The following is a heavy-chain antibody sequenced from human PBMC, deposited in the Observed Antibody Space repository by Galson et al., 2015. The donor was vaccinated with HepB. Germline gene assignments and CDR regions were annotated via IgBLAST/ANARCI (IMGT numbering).Heavy chain of an antibody. V-gene: IGHV3-23*01. D-gene: IGHD2-15*01. CDR1: GFTFNNYG. J-gene: IGHJ4*02. Sequence: SLRLSCAASGFTFNNYGMTWVRQAPGKGLEWVSGISGSGKIIYDADSVKGRFTISRDNSKNTVYLQMNSLRVEDTAVYYCARDLILAARGRAFDCWGQGTLVTVSS. CDR3: ARDLILAARGRAFDC. CDR2: ISGSGKII.